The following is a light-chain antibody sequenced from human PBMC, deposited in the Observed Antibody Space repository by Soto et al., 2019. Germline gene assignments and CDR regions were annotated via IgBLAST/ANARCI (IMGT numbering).Light chain of an antibody. CDR3: SSYTTSSTYV. CDR1: SNDVGGYNY. J-gene: IGLJ1*01. Sequence: QSVLTQPASVSGSPGQSITISCTGTSNDVGGYNYVSWYQQHLGKAPKLMIYEVSNRPSGISNRFSGSKSGNAASLTISGLQAVDEADYYCSSYTTSSTYVFGTGTKVTVL. V-gene: IGLV2-14*01. CDR2: EVS.